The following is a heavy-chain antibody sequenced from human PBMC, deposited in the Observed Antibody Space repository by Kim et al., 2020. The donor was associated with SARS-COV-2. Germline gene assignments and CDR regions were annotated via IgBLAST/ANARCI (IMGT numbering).Heavy chain of an antibody. J-gene: IGHJ5*02. CDR2: ISGSGGST. D-gene: IGHD1-20*01. Sequence: GGSLRLSCAASGFTFSSYAMSWVRQAPGKGLEWVSAISGSGGSTYYADSVKGRFTISRDNSKNTLYLQMNSLRAEDTAVYYCAKGVDDLYNWNVANWFDPWCQGTLVTVSS. CDR1: GFTFSSYA. V-gene: IGHV3-23*01. CDR3: AKGVDDLYNWNVANWFDP.